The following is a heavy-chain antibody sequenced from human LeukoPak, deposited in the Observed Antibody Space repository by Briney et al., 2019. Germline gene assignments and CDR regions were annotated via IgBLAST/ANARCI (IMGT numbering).Heavy chain of an antibody. D-gene: IGHD5-12*01. Sequence: GGSLRLSCEASGFAFSSDAMSWVRQAPGKGLEWVSAISGSGGSTYYADSVKGRFTISRDNSKNTLYLQMNSLRAEDTAVYYCAKDLRDSGYDTYNWFDPWGQGTLVTVSS. CDR3: AKDLRDSGYDTYNWFDP. CDR1: GFAFSSDA. J-gene: IGHJ5*02. CDR2: ISGSGGST. V-gene: IGHV3-23*01.